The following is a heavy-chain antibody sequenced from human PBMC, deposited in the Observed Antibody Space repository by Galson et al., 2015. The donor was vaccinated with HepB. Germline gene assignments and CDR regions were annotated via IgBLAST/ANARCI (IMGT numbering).Heavy chain of an antibody. D-gene: IGHD4-17*01. J-gene: IGHJ4*02. CDR1: GGPRRTSS. Sequence: ATLSLTCGVSGGPRRTSSWSWTRQSPGQGPERIGAITHRGHSKYHSSLESRVTLSLAPSRKQFSLKRNSVTAADTAVYYCAADYGDFDVFDYWGQGVLVTVSS. V-gene: IGHV4-34*01. CDR3: AADYGDFDVFDY. CDR2: ITHRGHS.